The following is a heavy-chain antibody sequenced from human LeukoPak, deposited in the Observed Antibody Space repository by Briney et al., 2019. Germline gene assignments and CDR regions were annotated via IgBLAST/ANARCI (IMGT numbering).Heavy chain of an antibody. CDR1: AYTFTGYY. Sequence: ASVKVSCKASAYTFTGYYMHWVRQAPGQGLEWMGWINPNSGGTNYAQKFQGRVTMTRDTSISTAYMELSRLRSDDTAVYYCASICGGDCYSVNDAFDIWGQGTMVTVSS. CDR3: ASICGGDCYSVNDAFDI. CDR2: INPNSGGT. V-gene: IGHV1-2*02. D-gene: IGHD2-21*02. J-gene: IGHJ3*02.